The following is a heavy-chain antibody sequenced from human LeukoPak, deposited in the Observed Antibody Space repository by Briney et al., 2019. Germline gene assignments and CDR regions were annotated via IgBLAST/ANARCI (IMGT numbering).Heavy chain of an antibody. D-gene: IGHD3-3*01. CDR2: ISAYNGNT. V-gene: IGHV1-18*01. J-gene: IGHJ4*02. CDR3: ARTLNYDFWSGYYHFDY. Sequence: ASVNVSCKASGYTFTSYGISWVRQAPGQGLEWMGWISAYNGNTNYAQKLQGRVTMTTDTSTSTAYMELRSLRCDDTAVYYCARTLNYDFWSGYYHFDYWGQGTLVTVSS. CDR1: GYTFTSYG.